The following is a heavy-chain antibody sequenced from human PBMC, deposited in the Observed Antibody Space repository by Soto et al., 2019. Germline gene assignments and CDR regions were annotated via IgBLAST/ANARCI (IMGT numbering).Heavy chain of an antibody. CDR3: ASDAPWPRDHGYCSGGSCYSESSRWFDP. J-gene: IGHJ5*02. Sequence: GGSLRLSCAASGFTFSSYAMHWVRQAPGKGLEWVAVISYDGSNKYYADSVKGRFTISRDNSKNTLYLQMNSLRAEDTAVYYCASDAPWPRDHGYCSGGSCYSESSRWFDPWGQGTLVTVSS. CDR2: ISYDGSNK. V-gene: IGHV3-30-3*01. CDR1: GFTFSSYA. D-gene: IGHD2-15*01.